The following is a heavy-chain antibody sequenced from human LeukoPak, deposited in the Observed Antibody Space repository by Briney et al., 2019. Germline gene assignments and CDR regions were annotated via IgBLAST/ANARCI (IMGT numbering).Heavy chain of an antibody. V-gene: IGHV3-11*01. CDR1: GFTFSDYY. CDR3: ARGLSGAVAGYYFDY. Sequence: GGSLRLSCAASGFTFSDYYMSWIRQAPGKGLEWVSYNSSSGSTIYYADSVKGRFTISRDNAKNSLCLQMNSLRAEDTAVYYCARGLSGAVAGYYFDYWGQGTLVTVSS. D-gene: IGHD6-19*01. CDR2: NSSSGSTI. J-gene: IGHJ4*02.